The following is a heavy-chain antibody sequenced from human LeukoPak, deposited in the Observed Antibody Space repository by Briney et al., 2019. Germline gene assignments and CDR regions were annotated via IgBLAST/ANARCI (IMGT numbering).Heavy chain of an antibody. CDR2: ISAYNGNT. CDR3: ARWTNIVGAMDY. Sequence: ASVKVSCKASGYTFTSYGISWVRQAPGQGLEWMGWISAYNGNTNYAQKLQGRVTMTTDTSTSTANMELRSLRSDDTAVYYCARWTNIVGAMDYWGQGTLVTVSS. V-gene: IGHV1-18*01. CDR1: GYTFTSYG. D-gene: IGHD1-26*01. J-gene: IGHJ4*02.